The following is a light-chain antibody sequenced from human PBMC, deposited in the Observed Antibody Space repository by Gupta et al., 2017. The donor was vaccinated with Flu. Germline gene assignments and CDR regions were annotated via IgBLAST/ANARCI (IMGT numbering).Light chain of an antibody. V-gene: IGKV1-39*01. Sequence: PSSLSASVGDRVTITCRASQSISSYLNWYQQKPGKAPKLLIYAASSLQSGVPSWFSGSGSGTDFTLTISSLQPEDFATYYCQQSYSTPRTFGQGTKLEIK. CDR2: AAS. CDR1: QSISSY. CDR3: QQSYSTPRT. J-gene: IGKJ2*01.